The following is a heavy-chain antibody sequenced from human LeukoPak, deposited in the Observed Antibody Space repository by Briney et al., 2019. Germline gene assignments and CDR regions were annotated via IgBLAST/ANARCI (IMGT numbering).Heavy chain of an antibody. V-gene: IGHV3-30-3*01. D-gene: IGHD3-22*01. J-gene: IGHJ4*02. CDR3: ARDLSYYDSSGYYFSSGFDY. CDR1: GFTFSSYA. Sequence: GSLRLSCAASGFTFSSYAMHWVRQAPGKGLEWVAVISYDGSNKYYADSVKGRFTISRDNSKNTLYLQMNSLRAEDTAVYYCARDLSYYDSSGYYFSSGFDYWGQGTLVTVSS. CDR2: ISYDGSNK.